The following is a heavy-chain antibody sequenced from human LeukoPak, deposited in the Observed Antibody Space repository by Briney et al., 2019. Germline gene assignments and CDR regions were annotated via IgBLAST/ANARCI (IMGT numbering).Heavy chain of an antibody. CDR1: GFSFSTDG. CDR3: AHGTMYQLAY. J-gene: IGHJ4*02. CDR2: ILGLGGASRT. D-gene: IGHD2-2*01. V-gene: IGHV3-23*01. Sequence: GGSLRLSCSASGFSFSTDGMSWVRQAPGKGLEWVSGILGLGGASRTYYADSVKGRFTISRDNSKNTLYLQMNRLRAGDTAVYYCAHGTMYQLAYWGQGTLVTVSS.